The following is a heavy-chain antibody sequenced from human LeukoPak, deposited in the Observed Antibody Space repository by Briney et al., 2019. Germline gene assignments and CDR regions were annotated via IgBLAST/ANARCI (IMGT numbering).Heavy chain of an antibody. CDR1: GYTFTGYY. D-gene: IGHD3-22*01. J-gene: IGHJ4*02. CDR2: INPNSGGT. V-gene: IGHV1-2*02. CDR3: ARVGEGEDGYYDSSGYFNLNYFDY. Sequence: ASVKVSCKASGYTFTGYYMHWVRQAPGQGLEWMGWINPNSGGTNYAQKFQGRVTMTRDTSISTAYMELSRLRPDDTAVYYCARVGEGEDGYYDSSGYFNLNYFDYWGQGTLVTVSS.